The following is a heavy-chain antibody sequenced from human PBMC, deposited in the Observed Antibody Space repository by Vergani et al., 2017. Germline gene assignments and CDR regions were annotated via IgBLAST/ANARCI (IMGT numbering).Heavy chain of an antibody. CDR3: AKDLYYYDSKVDY. CDR1: GFTSSDYY. Sequence: QVQLVESGGGLVKPGGSLRPSCAAPGFTSSDYYMSWIRQAPGKGLEWFSYISCSSSNTNYAASVKGRFTISRDNAKNSLYLQMNSLRAEDTAVYYCAKDLYYYDSKVDYWGQGTLVTVSS. J-gene: IGHJ4*02. D-gene: IGHD3-22*01. CDR2: ISCSSSNT. V-gene: IGHV3-11*05.